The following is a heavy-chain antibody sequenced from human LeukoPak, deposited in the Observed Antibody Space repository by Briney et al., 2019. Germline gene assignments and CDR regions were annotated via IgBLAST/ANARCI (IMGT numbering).Heavy chain of an antibody. CDR1: GFTCSSYW. Sequence: GGSLRLXCAASGFTCSSYWMSWVRRAPGKGLEWVANIKQDGSEKYYVDSVKGRFTISRDNARNSLYLQMNSLRAEDTAVYYCARMDSSSSYWGQGTLVTVSS. CDR3: ARMDSSSSY. CDR2: IKQDGSEK. D-gene: IGHD6-6*01. J-gene: IGHJ4*02. V-gene: IGHV3-7*01.